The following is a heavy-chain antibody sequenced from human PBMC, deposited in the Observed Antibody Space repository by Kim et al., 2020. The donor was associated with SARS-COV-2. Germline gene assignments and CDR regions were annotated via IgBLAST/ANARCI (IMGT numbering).Heavy chain of an antibody. CDR3: AKDRRYSSSWSYIGWFDP. Sequence: GGSLRLSCAASGFTFSSYAMSWVRQAPGKGLEWVSAISGSGGSTYYADSVKGRFTISRDNSKNTLYLQMNSLRAEDTAVYYCAKDRRYSSSWSYIGWFDPWGQGTLVTVSS. CDR1: GFTFSSYA. D-gene: IGHD6-13*01. CDR2: ISGSGGST. J-gene: IGHJ5*02. V-gene: IGHV3-23*01.